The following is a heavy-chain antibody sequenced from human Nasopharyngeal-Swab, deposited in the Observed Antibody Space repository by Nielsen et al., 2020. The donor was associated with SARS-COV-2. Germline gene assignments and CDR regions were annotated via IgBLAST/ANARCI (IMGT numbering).Heavy chain of an antibody. D-gene: IGHD3-3*01. CDR1: GYTCTGYY. J-gene: IGHJ4*02. V-gene: IGHV1-2*06. CDR2: INPNSGGT. CDR3: ATDPAIFGVVNFDY. Sequence: ASVKVSCKASGYTCTGYYMHWVRQAPGQGLEWMGRINPNSGGTNYAQKFQGRVTMTRGTSISTAYMELSRLRSDDTAVYYCATDPAIFGVVNFDYWGQGTLVTVSS.